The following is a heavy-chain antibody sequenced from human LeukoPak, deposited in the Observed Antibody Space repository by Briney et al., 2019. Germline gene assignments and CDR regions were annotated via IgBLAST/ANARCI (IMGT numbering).Heavy chain of an antibody. V-gene: IGHV5-51*01. D-gene: IGHD2-8*02. Sequence: GESLKISCKGSGYSFTSYWIGWVRQMPGKGLEWMGIIYPGDSDTRYSPSFQGQVTISADKSISTAYLQWSSLKASDTAIYYCARPTSSTYCTGGVCYLVDYWGQGTLVTVSS. J-gene: IGHJ4*02. CDR2: IYPGDSDT. CDR1: GYSFTSYW. CDR3: ARPTSSTYCTGGVCYLVDY.